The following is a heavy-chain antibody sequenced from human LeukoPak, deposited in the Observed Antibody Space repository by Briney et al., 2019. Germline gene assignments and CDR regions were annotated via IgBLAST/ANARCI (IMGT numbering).Heavy chain of an antibody. Sequence: GGSLRLSCAASGFTFEDYGMSWVRHAPGKGLEWVSGINRKHGSTGYADSVQGRFTISRDNAKNSLYLQMDSLRAEDTAVYHCARGDGGDYWGQGILVTVSS. J-gene: IGHJ4*02. V-gene: IGHV3-20*01. CDR1: GFTFEDYG. D-gene: IGHD3-16*01. CDR3: ARGDGGDY. CDR2: INRKHGST.